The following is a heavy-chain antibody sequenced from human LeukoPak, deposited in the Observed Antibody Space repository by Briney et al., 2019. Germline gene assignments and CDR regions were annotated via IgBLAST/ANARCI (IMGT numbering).Heavy chain of an antibody. J-gene: IGHJ4*02. Sequence: GESLKISCKASGYIFTNTWIAWVRQMPGNGLEWMGIIHPGDSDTRYSPSFRGQVTFSADKSSSTAYLQWSGLKASDTAMYYCARQLFSVLDYWGQGTLVTVSS. CDR1: GYIFTNTW. CDR3: ARQLFSVLDY. CDR2: IHPGDSDT. V-gene: IGHV5-51*01. D-gene: IGHD5/OR15-5a*01.